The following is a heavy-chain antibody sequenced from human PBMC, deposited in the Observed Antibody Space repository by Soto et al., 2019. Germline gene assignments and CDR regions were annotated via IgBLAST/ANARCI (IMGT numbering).Heavy chain of an antibody. V-gene: IGHV2-5*02. CDR1: GFSLSTSGVG. Sequence: SGPTLVNPTQTLTLTCTFSGFSLSTSGVGVGWIRQPPGKALEWLALIYWDDDKRYSPSLKSRLTITKDTSKNQVVLTMTNMDPVDTATYYCARILKDSNYDGDYCYYGMDVWGQGTTVTVSS. J-gene: IGHJ6*02. CDR3: ARILKDSNYDGDYCYYGMDV. CDR2: IYWDDDK. D-gene: IGHD4-4*01.